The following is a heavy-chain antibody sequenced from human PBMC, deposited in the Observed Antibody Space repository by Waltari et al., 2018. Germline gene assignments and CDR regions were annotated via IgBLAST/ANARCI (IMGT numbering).Heavy chain of an antibody. CDR2: IYYSGST. V-gene: IGHV4-39*01. J-gene: IGHJ4*02. CDR1: GGSISSSSYY. D-gene: IGHD6-19*01. Sequence: QLQLQESGPGLVKPSETLSLTCTVSGGSISSSSYYWGWIRQPPGKGLEWIGSIYYSGSTYYNPSLKSRVTISVDTSKNQFSLKLSSVTAADTAVYYCASPGGTGYNSGWSKYYFDYWGQGTLVTVSS. CDR3: ASPGGTGYNSGWSKYYFDY.